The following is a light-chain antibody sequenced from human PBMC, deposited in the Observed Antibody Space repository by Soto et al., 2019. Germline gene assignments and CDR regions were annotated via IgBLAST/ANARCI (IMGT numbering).Light chain of an antibody. J-gene: IGKJ4*01. CDR3: QQFSSYPLT. CDR2: DAS. V-gene: IGKV3-20*01. Sequence: MVLTESPGTLSLSPGERATLSCRASQSVGSTYLAWYQQKTGQAPRLLIYDASSRATGIPDRFSGGGSGTDFTLTISRLEPEDFAVYYCQQFSSYPLTFGGGTKV. CDR1: QSVGSTY.